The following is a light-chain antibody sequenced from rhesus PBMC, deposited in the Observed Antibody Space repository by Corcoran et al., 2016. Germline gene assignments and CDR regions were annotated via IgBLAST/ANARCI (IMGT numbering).Light chain of an antibody. J-gene: IGKJ4*01. CDR3: QQYDSLVT. CDR1: QDISSY. V-gene: IGKV1-32*01. Sequence: DIQMTQSPSSLSASVGDRVTITCRASQDISSYLNWYQQKPGKAPNHLIYYAKRLESWVPSRLSGSGSGTEFSLTISSLQADDFATYYCQQYDSLVTFGGGTKVEIK. CDR2: YAK.